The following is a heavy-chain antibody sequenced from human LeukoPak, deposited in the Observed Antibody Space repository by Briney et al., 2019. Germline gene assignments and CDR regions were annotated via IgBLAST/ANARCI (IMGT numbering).Heavy chain of an antibody. CDR3: ARHVWCTSNSCPHYYFDY. CDR2: IYPGDSDT. J-gene: IGHJ4*02. V-gene: IGHV5-51*01. Sequence: GESLKISCKGSGYSFTSYWIGWVRQMPGKGLEWMGIIYPGDSDTRYSPSFQGQVTISADKSINTAYLQWSSLKASDTAMYYCARHVWCTSNSCPHYYFDYWGQGILVTVSS. CDR1: GYSFTSYW. D-gene: IGHD2-2*01.